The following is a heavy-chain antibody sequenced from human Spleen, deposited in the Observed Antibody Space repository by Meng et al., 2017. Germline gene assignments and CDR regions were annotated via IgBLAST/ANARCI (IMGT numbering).Heavy chain of an antibody. J-gene: IGHJ6*02. CDR1: GGSFSGYY. CDR2: INHSGST. D-gene: IGHD1/OR15-1a*01. Sequence: GSLRLSCAVYGGSFSGYYWSWIRQPPGKGLEWIGEINHSGSTNYNPSLKSRVTISVDTSKNQFSLKLSSVTAADTAVYYCARGPTNIHYGMDVWGQGTTVTVSS. V-gene: IGHV4-34*01. CDR3: ARGPTNIHYGMDV.